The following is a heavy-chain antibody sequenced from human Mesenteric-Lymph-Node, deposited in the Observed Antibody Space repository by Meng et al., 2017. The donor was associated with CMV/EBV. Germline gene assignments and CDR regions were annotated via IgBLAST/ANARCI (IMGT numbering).Heavy chain of an antibody. J-gene: IGHJ6*02. V-gene: IGHV4-34*01. CDR3: ARILRDMVGYGMDV. Sequence: SETLSLTCAVYGGSFSGYYWSWIRQPPGKGLEWIGSIYYSGSTYYNPSLKSRVTISVDTSKNQFSLKLSSVTAADTAVYYCARILRDMVGYGMDVWGQGTTVTVSS. CDR2: IYYSGST. D-gene: IGHD3-10*01. CDR1: GGSFSGYY.